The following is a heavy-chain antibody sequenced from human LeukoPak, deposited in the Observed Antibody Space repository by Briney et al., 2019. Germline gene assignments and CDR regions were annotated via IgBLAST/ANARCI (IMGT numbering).Heavy chain of an antibody. Sequence: PGRSLRLSCAASGFTFSSYAMHWVRQAPGKGLEWVAVISYDGSNKYYADSVKGRFTISRDNSKNTLYLQMNSLRAEDTAVYYCARVPAATGKGYWGQGTLVTVSS. CDR2: ISYDGSNK. J-gene: IGHJ4*02. V-gene: IGHV3-30*04. CDR3: ARVPAATGKGY. CDR1: GFTFSSYA. D-gene: IGHD2-2*01.